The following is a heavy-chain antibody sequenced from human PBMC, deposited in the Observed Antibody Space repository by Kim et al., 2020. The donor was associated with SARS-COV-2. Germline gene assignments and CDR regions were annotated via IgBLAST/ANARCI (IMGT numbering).Heavy chain of an antibody. CDR3: ARRPSSWYSSPTNWFDP. D-gene: IGHD6-13*01. Sequence: SETLSLTCTVSGGSISSSSYYWGWIRQPPGKGLEWIGSIYNSGSTYYNPSLKSRVTISVDTSKNQFSLKLSSVTAADTAVYYCARRPSSWYSSPTNWFDPWGQGTLVTVSS. CDR1: GGSISSSSYY. CDR2: IYNSGST. V-gene: IGHV4-39*01. J-gene: IGHJ5*02.